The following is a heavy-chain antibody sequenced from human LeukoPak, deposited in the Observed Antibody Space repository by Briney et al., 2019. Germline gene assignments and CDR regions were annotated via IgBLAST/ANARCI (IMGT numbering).Heavy chain of an antibody. CDR2: MNPNSGNT. V-gene: IGHV1-8*01. J-gene: IGHJ6*03. CDR1: GYTFTSYD. CDR3: ARTPRTTVVTPYYYYTDV. Sequence: APVKVSCKASGYTFTSYDINWVRQATGQGLEWMGWMNPNSGNTGYAQKFQGRVTMTRNTSISTAYMELSSLRSEDTAVYYCARTPRTTVVTPYYYYTDVWGKGTTVTVSS. D-gene: IGHD4-23*01.